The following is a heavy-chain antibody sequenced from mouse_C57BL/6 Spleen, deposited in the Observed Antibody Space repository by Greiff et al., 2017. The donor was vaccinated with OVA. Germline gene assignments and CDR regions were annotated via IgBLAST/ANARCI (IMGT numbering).Heavy chain of an antibody. V-gene: IGHV5-4*01. D-gene: IGHD1-1*01. CDR1: GFTFSSYA. Sequence: EVQLVESGGGLVKPGGSLKLSCAASGFTFSSYAMSWVRQTPEKRLEWVATISDGGSYTYYPDNVKGRFTISRDNAKNNLYLQMSHLKAEDTGMDYCASGVTTVVAFDDWGQGTTLTVSS. CDR2: ISDGGSYT. J-gene: IGHJ2*01. CDR3: ASGVTTVVAFDD.